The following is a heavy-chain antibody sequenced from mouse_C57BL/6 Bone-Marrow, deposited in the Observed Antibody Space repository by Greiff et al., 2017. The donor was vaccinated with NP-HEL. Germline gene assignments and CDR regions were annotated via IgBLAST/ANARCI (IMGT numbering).Heavy chain of an antibody. CDR1: GFTFSSYA. CDR3: ARAPSITTAPFAY. Sequence: EVNLVESGGGLVKPGGSLKLSCAASGFTFSSYAMSWVRQTPEKRLEWVATISDGGSYTYYPDNVKGRFTISRDNAKNNLYLQMSHLKSEDTAMYYCARAPSITTAPFAYWGQGTLVTVSA. D-gene: IGHD1-1*01. J-gene: IGHJ3*01. CDR2: ISDGGSYT. V-gene: IGHV5-4*03.